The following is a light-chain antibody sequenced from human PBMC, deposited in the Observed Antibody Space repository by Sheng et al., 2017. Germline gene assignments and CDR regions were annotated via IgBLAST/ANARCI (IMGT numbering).Light chain of an antibody. V-gene: IGKV3-15*01. Sequence: EIVLTQSPGTLSLSPGERATLSCRASQSVSSSYLAWYQLKPGQAPRLLIYDASTRATGIPARFSGSGSGTEFTLTISSLQSEDFAVYFCQQYNNWPLTFGGGTKVEIK. CDR1: QSVSSSY. CDR3: QQYNNWPLT. CDR2: DAS. J-gene: IGKJ4*01.